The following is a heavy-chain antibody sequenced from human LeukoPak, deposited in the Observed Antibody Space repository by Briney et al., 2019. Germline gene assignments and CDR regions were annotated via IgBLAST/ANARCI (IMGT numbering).Heavy chain of an antibody. D-gene: IGHD3-3*01. CDR3: AYDFWSGYYTGYNWFDP. CDR1: GGTFSSYA. Sequence: SVKVSCKASGGTFSSYAISWVRQAPGQGLEWMGRIIPIFGTANYAQKFQGRVTITTDESTSTAYMALSSLRSEDTAVYYCAYDFWSGYYTGYNWFDPWGQGTLVTVSS. CDR2: IIPIFGTA. J-gene: IGHJ5*02. V-gene: IGHV1-69*05.